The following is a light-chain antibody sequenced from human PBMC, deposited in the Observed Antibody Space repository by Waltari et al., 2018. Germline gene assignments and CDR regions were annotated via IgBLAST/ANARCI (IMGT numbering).Light chain of an antibody. CDR1: QRINNY. CDR2: ASS. V-gene: IGKV1-39*01. Sequence: DIQMTQSPSSLSASVGDRVPITCRTSQRINNYLNWYQQKPGKAPSLLIYASSSLQGGVPSRFSGSGSGTDFTLTISSLQPEDFATYYCHQSYSSPPTFGQGTKLEIK. CDR3: HQSYSSPPT. J-gene: IGKJ2*01.